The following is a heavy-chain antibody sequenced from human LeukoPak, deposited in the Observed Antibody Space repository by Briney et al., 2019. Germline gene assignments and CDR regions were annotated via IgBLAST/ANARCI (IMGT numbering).Heavy chain of an antibody. D-gene: IGHD3-10*01. J-gene: IGHJ4*02. CDR2: INPNSGGT. V-gene: IGHV1-2*06. CDR1: GYTFTGYY. Sequence: ASVKVSCKASGYTFTGYYMHWVRQAPGQGLEWMGRINPNSGGTNYAQKFQGRVTMTRNTSISTAYMELSSLRSEDTAVYYCARGLLVGGSGSEHDYWGQGTLVTVSS. CDR3: ARGLLVGGSGSEHDY.